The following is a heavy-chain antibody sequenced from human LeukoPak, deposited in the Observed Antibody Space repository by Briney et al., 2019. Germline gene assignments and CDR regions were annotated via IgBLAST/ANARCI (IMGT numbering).Heavy chain of an antibody. Sequence: SVKVSCKASGGTFSSYAISWVRQAPGQGLEWMGRIIPIFGTANYAQKLQGRVTITTDESTSKAYMELSSLRSEDTAVYYCAREGGYYGSGSYNWFDPWGQGTLVTVSS. CDR1: GGTFSSYA. J-gene: IGHJ5*02. V-gene: IGHV1-69*05. CDR2: IIPIFGTA. D-gene: IGHD3-10*01. CDR3: AREGGYYGSGSYNWFDP.